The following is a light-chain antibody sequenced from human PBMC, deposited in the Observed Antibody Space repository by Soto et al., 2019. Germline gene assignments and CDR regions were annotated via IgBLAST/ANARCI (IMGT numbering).Light chain of an antibody. Sequence: EIVLTQSPATLSLSPGERATLSCRASQSVSSYLAWYQQKPGQAPRLLIYDASNRATGIPARFSGSGSGTDFTLTISSLAPEYFAVYYCQQRSNWPLLTFGGGTKVEIK. CDR3: QQRSNWPLLT. CDR1: QSVSSY. V-gene: IGKV3-11*01. J-gene: IGKJ4*01. CDR2: DAS.